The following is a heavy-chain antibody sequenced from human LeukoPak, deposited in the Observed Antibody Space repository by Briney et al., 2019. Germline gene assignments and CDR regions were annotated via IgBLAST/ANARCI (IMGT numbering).Heavy chain of an antibody. CDR3: ARCSVGGRKKNDF. Sequence: ASVKVSCKASGYIFTSYDINWVRQATGQGLEWMGWMNPNSDNTGYAQKFQGRVTMTRNNSINTAYLELSSLTSEDTAVYYCARCSVGGRKKNDFGGQGTLVTVS. D-gene: IGHD2-15*01. CDR1: GYIFTSYD. V-gene: IGHV1-8*01. CDR2: MNPNSDNT. J-gene: IGHJ4*02.